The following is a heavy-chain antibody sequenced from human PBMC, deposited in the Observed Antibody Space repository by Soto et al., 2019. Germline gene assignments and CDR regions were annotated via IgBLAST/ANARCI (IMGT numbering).Heavy chain of an antibody. J-gene: IGHJ5*02. D-gene: IGHD3-10*01. CDR3: ARGGTMVRGVIITFLRQWFDP. CDR2: INPSGGST. V-gene: IGHV1-46*01. Sequence: ASVKVSCKASGYTFTSYYMHWVRQAPGQGLEWMGIINPSGGSTSYAQKFQGRVTMTRDTSTSTVYMGLSSLRSEDTAVYYCARGGTMVRGVIITFLRQWFDPWGQGTLVTVSS. CDR1: GYTFTSYY.